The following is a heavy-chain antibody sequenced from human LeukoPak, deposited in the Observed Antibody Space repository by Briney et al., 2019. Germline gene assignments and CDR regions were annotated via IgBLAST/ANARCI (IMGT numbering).Heavy chain of an antibody. V-gene: IGHV3-9*01. Sequence: PGRSLRLSCAASGFTFEDYAMHWVRQAPGKGLEWVSGISWNSGRIGYADSVKGRFTISRDNAKNSVFLQMNSLRAEDTALYYCAMDPASLPSPIEYCCYGMYVWGQGIPVTVSS. CDR3: AMDPASLPSPIEYCCYGMYV. D-gene: IGHD2/OR15-2a*01. CDR1: GFTFEDYA. CDR2: ISWNSGRI. J-gene: IGHJ6*02.